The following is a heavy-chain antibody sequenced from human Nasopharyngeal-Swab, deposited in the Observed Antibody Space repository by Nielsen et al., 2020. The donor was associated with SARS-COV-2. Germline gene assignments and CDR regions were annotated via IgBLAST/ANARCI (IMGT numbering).Heavy chain of an antibody. J-gene: IGHJ4*02. Sequence: GGSLRLSCAASGFTFDDYAMHWVRQAPGKGLEWVSGIRWNSGSIGYADSVKGRFTISRDNAKNSLYLQMNSLRAEDTALYYCAAYGSGSYYTLWGQGTLVTVSS. CDR1: GFTFDDYA. CDR3: AAYGSGSYYTL. V-gene: IGHV3-9*01. D-gene: IGHD3-10*01. CDR2: IRWNSGSI.